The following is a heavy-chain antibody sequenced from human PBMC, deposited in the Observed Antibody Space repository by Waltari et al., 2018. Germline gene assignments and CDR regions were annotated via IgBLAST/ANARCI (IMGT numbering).Heavy chain of an antibody. Sequence: EVQMVESGGGLVQPGGSLRLSCAASGFTFSNFWMDWVRQAPGKGVEGVDNINTEGSAKNYVDSVKGRFTIFRDNTKNSLYLQMNSLRAEDTAIYYCSESLNVWGPGTTVTVSS. CDR3: SESLNV. V-gene: IGHV3-7*01. CDR2: INTEGSAK. J-gene: IGHJ6*02. CDR1: GFTFSNFW.